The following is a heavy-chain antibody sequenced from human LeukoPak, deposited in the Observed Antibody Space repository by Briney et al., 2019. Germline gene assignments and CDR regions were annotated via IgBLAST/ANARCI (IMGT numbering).Heavy chain of an antibody. CDR3: ARDSGERGSGSYLIAY. D-gene: IGHD3-10*01. CDR1: GYAFSAYY. V-gene: IGHV1-2*02. CDR2: LNPQTGDT. J-gene: IGHJ4*02. Sequence: ASVKVSCKASGYAFSAYYMHWVRQAPGQGLEWMGWLNPQTGDTHFAQKFQGRVTFTRDTSISTAYMELSRLRSDDTAVYYCARDSGERGSGSYLIAYWGQGTLVTVSS.